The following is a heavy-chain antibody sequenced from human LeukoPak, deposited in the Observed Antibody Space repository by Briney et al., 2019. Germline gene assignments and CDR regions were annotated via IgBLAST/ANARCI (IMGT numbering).Heavy chain of an antibody. CDR1: GGSFSGYY. CDR2: IYYSGTT. CDR3: ARHESCSATSCFTFDY. J-gene: IGHJ4*02. Sequence: PSETLSLTCAVYGGSFSGYYWSWIRQTPGRGLEWIGYIYYSGTTYYNPSLESRVTISVDTSKNQFSLNLNSVTAADTAVYYCARHESCSATSCFTFDYWGQGILVTVSS. V-gene: IGHV4-30-4*01. D-gene: IGHD2-2*01.